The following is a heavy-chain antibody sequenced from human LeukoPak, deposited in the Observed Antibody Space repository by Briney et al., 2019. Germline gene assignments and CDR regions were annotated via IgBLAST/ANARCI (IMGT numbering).Heavy chain of an antibody. CDR2: ISGSGGST. Sequence: GGSLRLSCAASGFTFSSYAMSWVRQAPGKGLEWVSAISGSGGSTYYADSVKGRFTISRDNSKNTLYLQMNSLRAEDTAVYYCAKVLRETIFGVVRRDYWGQGTLVTVSS. CDR3: AKVLRETIFGVVRRDY. J-gene: IGHJ4*02. D-gene: IGHD3-3*01. CDR1: GFTFSSYA. V-gene: IGHV3-23*01.